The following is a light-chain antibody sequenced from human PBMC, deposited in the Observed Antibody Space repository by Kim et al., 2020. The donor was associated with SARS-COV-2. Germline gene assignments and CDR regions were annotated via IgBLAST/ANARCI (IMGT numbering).Light chain of an antibody. CDR3: QQYNNWPRT. V-gene: IGKV3-15*01. J-gene: IGKJ1*01. CDR1: QSNSSS. Sequence: EILMTQSPTTLSVSPGERATLSCRASQSNSSSLAWYQQKPGQAPRLLIYDSSTRATGISARFSGSGSGTEFTLTISSLQSEDFAVYYCQQYNNWPRTFGQGTKVDIK. CDR2: DSS.